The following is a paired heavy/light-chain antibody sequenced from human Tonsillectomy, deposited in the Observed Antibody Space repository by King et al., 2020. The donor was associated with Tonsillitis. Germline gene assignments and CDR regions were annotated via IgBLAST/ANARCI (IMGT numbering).Light chain of an antibody. CDR1: SSDVGGYNY. Sequence: QSALTQPASVSGSPGQSITISCTGTSSDVGGYNYVSWFQQHPGKAPKLMIYDVSNRPSGVSNRFSGSKSGNTASLTISGLQAEDEADYYCSSYTSSSTLVFGGGTKLTVL. CDR3: SSYTSSSTLV. J-gene: IGLJ2*01. CDR2: DVS. V-gene: IGLV2-14*01.
Heavy chain of an antibody. V-gene: IGHV1-69*01. CDR1: GGTFSSYA. D-gene: IGHD3-22*01. CDR2: IIPIFGTA. CDR3: ASGPRKGHYYDSSDYSRLFDY. Sequence: QVQLVQSGAEVKKPGSSVKVSCKASGGTFSSYAFSWVRQAPGQGLEWMGGIIPIFGTANYAQKFQGRVTITADESTSTAYMELSSLRSEDTAVYYCASGPRKGHYYDSSDYSRLFDYWGQGTLVTVSS. J-gene: IGHJ4*02.